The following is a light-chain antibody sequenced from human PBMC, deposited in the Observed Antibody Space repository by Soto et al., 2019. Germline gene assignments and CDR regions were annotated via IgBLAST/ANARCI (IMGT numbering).Light chain of an antibody. CDR2: EVS. V-gene: IGLV2-18*02. J-gene: IGLJ2*01. CDR1: SSDVGSYNR. Sequence: QSALTQPPSVSGSPGQPVTISCTGSSSDVGSYNRVSWYQQVPGTAPKLMIYEVSNRPSGVPDRFSGSKSGNTASLTISGLQAEDEGDYYCSTYASSSVVFGGGTKVTVL. CDR3: STYASSSVV.